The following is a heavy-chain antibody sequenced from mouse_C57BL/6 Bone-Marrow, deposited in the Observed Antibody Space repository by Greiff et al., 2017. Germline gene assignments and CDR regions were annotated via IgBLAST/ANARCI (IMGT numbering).Heavy chain of an antibody. J-gene: IGHJ3*01. CDR2: IAPEDGET. Sequence: VLLQQSGAELVKPGASVKLSCTASGFNIKDYYMHWVKQRTEQGLEWIGRIAPEDGETKYAPKIQGKATITADAYSNTAYLQLSSRTSEDTAVYYCARHYYGSSYVAGFAYWGQGTLVTVSA. D-gene: IGHD1-1*01. CDR3: ARHYYGSSYVAGFAY. CDR1: GFNIKDYY. V-gene: IGHV14-2*01.